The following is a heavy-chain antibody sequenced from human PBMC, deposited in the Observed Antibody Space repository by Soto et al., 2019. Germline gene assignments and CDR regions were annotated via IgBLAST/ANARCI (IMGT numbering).Heavy chain of an antibody. CDR3: AKDRGPYYYGMDV. CDR2: ISYDGSNK. CDR1: GFTFSSYG. D-gene: IGHD3-10*01. J-gene: IGHJ6*02. V-gene: IGHV3-30*18. Sequence: GGSLRLSCGASGFTFSSYGMHWVRQAPGKGLEWVAVISYDGSNKYYADSVKGRFTISRDNSKNTLYLQMNSLRAEDTAVYYCAKDRGPYYYGMDVWGQGTTVTVSS.